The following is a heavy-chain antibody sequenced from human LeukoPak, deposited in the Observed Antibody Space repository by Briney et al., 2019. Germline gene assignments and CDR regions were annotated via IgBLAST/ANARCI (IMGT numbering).Heavy chain of an antibody. V-gene: IGHV4-61*01. J-gene: IGHJ1*01. CDR2: IYYSGST. CDR3: ARGGAARLHFQN. D-gene: IGHD6-6*01. CDR1: GGSVSSGSYY. Sequence: KPSETLSLTCTVSGGSVSSGSYYWSWIRQPPGKGLEWIGYIYYSGSTNYNPSLKSRVTISVDTSKNQSSLKLSSVTAADTAVYYCARGGAARLHFQNWGQGTLVTVSS.